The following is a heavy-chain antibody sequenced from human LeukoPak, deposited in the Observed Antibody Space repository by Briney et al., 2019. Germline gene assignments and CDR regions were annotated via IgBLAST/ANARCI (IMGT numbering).Heavy chain of an antibody. J-gene: IGHJ4*03. CDR2: IDHRGDT. V-gene: IGHV4-34*01. Sequence: SETLSLTCAVYGGSFSRYYWSWIRQSPGKGLEWIAEIDHRGDTNYNPSVKSRVTISVDTSKNQFSLKVRSLSAADTAVYYCARGATISVTGYFDFWGQGTLVTVSS. CDR1: GGSFSRYY. CDR3: ARGATISVTGYFDF. D-gene: IGHD2-21*02.